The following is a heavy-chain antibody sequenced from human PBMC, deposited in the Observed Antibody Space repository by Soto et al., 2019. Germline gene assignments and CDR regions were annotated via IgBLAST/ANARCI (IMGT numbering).Heavy chain of an antibody. J-gene: IGHJ6*03. V-gene: IGHV4-59*02. CDR3: ARTLDYGHMDV. CDR1: GASVRDQY. D-gene: IGHD3-16*01. CDR2: IFSVVRT. Sequence: TLSLTCTVSGASVRDQYWTWIRQPPGKRLEFIGYIFSVVRTKYNPSLESRVTISVDTSKNQFSLRLTSVAATDTAVYYCARTLDYGHMDVWGKGTTVTVSS.